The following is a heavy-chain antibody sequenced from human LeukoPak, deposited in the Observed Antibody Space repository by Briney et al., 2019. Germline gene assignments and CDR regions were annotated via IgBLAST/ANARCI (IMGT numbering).Heavy chain of an antibody. CDR1: GFTFSSYA. Sequence: GGSLRLSCAASGFTFSSYAMSWVRQAPGKGLEWVSAISGSGGSTYYADSVEGRFTISRDNSKNTLYLQMNSLRAEDTAVYYCAKGSNYYDSSGYYYGWGQGTLVTVSS. CDR3: AKGSNYYDSSGYYYG. J-gene: IGHJ4*02. CDR2: ISGSGGST. V-gene: IGHV3-23*01. D-gene: IGHD3-22*01.